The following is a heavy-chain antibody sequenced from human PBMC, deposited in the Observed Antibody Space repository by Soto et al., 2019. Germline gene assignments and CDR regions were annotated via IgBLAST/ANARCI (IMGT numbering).Heavy chain of an antibody. Sequence: PSETLSLTCAVSGYSISSGYYLGWIRQPPGKGLEWIGSIYHSGSTYYNPSLKSRVTISVDTSKNQFSLKLSSATAADTAVYYCARDSYYDILTGYYEINWFDPWGQGTLVTVSS. J-gene: IGHJ5*02. CDR2: IYHSGST. CDR3: ARDSYYDILTGYYEINWFDP. D-gene: IGHD3-9*01. CDR1: GYSISSGYY. V-gene: IGHV4-38-2*02.